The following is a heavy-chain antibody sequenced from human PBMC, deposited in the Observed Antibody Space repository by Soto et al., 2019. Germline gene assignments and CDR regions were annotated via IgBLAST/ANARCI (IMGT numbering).Heavy chain of an antibody. CDR2: MNPNSGNT. V-gene: IGHV1-8*01. CDR1: GYTFTSYD. CDR3: ARGRRGKYSSSWYCMDV. J-gene: IGHJ6*02. D-gene: IGHD6-13*01. Sequence: QVQLVQSGAEVKKPGASVKVSCKASGYTFTSYDINWVRQATGQGLEWMGWMNPNSGNTGYAQKFQGRVTMTRNTSISTAYMELSSLRSEDTAVYYCARGRRGKYSSSWYCMDVWGQGTTVTVSS.